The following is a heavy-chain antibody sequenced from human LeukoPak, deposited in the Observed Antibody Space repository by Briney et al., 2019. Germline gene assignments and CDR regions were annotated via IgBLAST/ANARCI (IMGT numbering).Heavy chain of an antibody. J-gene: IGHJ3*02. CDR3: ARVGWNYAGGFDI. CDR1: GFTFDDYA. Sequence: GGSLRLSCAASGFTFDDYAMHWVRQAPGKGLEWVSYISSSTSTIEYADSVKGRFTIPRDNAKNSLYLQMNSLRAEDTAVYYCARVGWNYAGGFDIWGQGTLVTVSS. CDR2: ISSSTSTI. D-gene: IGHD1-7*01. V-gene: IGHV3-48*01.